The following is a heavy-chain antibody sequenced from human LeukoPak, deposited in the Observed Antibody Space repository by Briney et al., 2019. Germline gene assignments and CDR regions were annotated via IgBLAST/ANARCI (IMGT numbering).Heavy chain of an antibody. CDR3: ARESMVRGVTHPTNRFDY. CDR2: INPNSGGT. D-gene: IGHD3-10*01. J-gene: IGHJ4*02. Sequence: ASVKVSCKASGYTFTGYYMHWVRQAPGQGLEWMGWINPNSGGTNYAQKFQGRVTMTRDTSISTAYMELSRLRSDDTAVYYCARESMVRGVTHPTNRFDYCVEGTPVTVSS. CDR1: GYTFTGYY. V-gene: IGHV1-2*02.